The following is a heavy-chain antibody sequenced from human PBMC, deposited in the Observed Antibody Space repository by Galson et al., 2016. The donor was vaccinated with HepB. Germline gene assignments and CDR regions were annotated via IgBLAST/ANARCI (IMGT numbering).Heavy chain of an antibody. CDR1: GYTFSSYF. Sequence: SVKVSCKASGYTFSSYFMQWVRQAPGQGPEWMGIIKPSDGSTNYAQKFQGRDTMTRDTSSSTVYMELSSLTSDDTAVYYCATYSGSTSWFDPWGQGTLVFVSS. CDR2: IKPSDGST. D-gene: IGHD1-26*01. CDR3: ATYSGSTSWFDP. V-gene: IGHV1-46*01. J-gene: IGHJ5*02.